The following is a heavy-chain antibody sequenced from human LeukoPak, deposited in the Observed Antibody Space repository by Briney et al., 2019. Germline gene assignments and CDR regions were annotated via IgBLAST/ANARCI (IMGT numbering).Heavy chain of an antibody. V-gene: IGHV3-23*01. CDR1: GFTFSGYA. CDR3: AKGSRVATILAY. J-gene: IGHJ4*02. D-gene: IGHD5-12*01. Sequence: PGGSLRLSCAASGFTFSGYAMSWVRQAPGKGLEWVSAISGSGGSTYYADSVKGRFTISRDNSKNTLYLQMNSLRAEDTAVYYCAKGSRVATILAYWGQGTLVTVSS. CDR2: ISGSGGST.